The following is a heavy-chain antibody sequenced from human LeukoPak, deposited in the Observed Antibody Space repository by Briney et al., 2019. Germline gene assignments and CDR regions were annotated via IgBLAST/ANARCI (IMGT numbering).Heavy chain of an antibody. CDR2: IYPGDSDT. J-gene: IGHJ4*02. V-gene: IGHV5-51*01. D-gene: IGHD3-10*01. Sequence: HGESLKISCKGSGYSFANYWIGWVRQMPGKGLEWMGIIYPGDSDTRYSPSFQGQVTVSADKSISTAYLQWRSLKASDTAMYYCARQPSMIREVIAFDYWGQGTLVTVSS. CDR1: GYSFANYW. CDR3: ARQPSMIREVIAFDY.